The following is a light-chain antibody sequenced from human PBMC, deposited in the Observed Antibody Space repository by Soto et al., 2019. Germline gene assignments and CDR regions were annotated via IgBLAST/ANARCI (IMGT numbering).Light chain of an antibody. J-gene: IGKJ1*01. CDR1: QSVSSNY. V-gene: IGKV3-20*01. CDR2: RAS. Sequence: LTQSPGTLSLSTAERDTLSCRASQSVSSNYLAWYQQKPGQAPKVLIYRASIRATGIPDRFTGSGSGTDFTLTITRLEPEDFGVYYCQQYGISPWTFGQGSKVDIK. CDR3: QQYGISPWT.